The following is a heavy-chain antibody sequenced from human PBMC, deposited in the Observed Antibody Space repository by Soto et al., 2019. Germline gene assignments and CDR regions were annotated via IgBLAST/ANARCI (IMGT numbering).Heavy chain of an antibody. V-gene: IGHV3-33*01. D-gene: IGHD4-4*01. J-gene: IGHJ4*02. CDR3: ARDFADYSNHWYYFDY. CDR2: IWYDGSDK. CDR1: GFTFSRYG. Sequence: QVPLVESVGGVVQPGRSLTLSCAASGFTFSRYGMHWVRQAPGKGLEWVALIWYDGSDKYYADSVKGRFTISRDNSKSTLYLQMNSLRAEDTAVYYCARDFADYSNHWYYFDYWGQGTLVTVSS.